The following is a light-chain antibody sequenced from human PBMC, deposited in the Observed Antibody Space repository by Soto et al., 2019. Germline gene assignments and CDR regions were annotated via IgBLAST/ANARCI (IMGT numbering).Light chain of an antibody. CDR2: EDN. J-gene: IGLJ2*01. CDR1: SGSIASNY. V-gene: IGLV6-57*04. Sequence: NFMLTQPHSVSESPGKTVTISCTRSSGSIASNYVQWYQQRPGSAPPTVIYEDNQRPSGVPDRFSGSTDGSSNSASLTISGLQTEDEADYYCQSYDSSTVVFGGGTKVTVL. CDR3: QSYDSSTVV.